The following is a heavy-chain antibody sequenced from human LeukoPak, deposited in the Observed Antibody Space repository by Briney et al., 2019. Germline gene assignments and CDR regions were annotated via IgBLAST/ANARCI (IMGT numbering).Heavy chain of an antibody. D-gene: IGHD3-10*01. CDR1: GGSISSDTCY. V-gene: IGHV4-61*01. Sequence: PSQTLSLTCTVSGGSISSDTCYWSWIRQPPRKGLEWIGYIYDSGSTNYNPSLKSRVTISVDTSKNQFSLKLSSVTAADTAVYYCARAGGGVVRGISGTDYWGQGTLVTVSS. CDR3: ARAGGGVVRGISGTDY. J-gene: IGHJ4*02. CDR2: IYDSGST.